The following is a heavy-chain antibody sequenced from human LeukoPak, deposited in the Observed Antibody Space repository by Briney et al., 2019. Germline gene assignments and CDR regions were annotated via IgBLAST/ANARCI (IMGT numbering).Heavy chain of an antibody. D-gene: IGHD3-3*01. J-gene: IGHJ5*02. CDR1: GGTFSSYA. CDR3: ARDRDFGVVVSGFDP. Sequence: SVKVSCKASGGTFSSYAISWVRQAPGQGLEWMGGIIPIFGTANYAQKFQGRVTITTDESTSTAYMEPSSLRSEDTAVYYCARDRDFGVVVSGFDPWGQGTLVTVSS. V-gene: IGHV1-69*05. CDR2: IIPIFGTA.